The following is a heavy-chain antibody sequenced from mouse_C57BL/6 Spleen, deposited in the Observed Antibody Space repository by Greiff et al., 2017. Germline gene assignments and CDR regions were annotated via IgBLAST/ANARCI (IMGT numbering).Heavy chain of an antibody. Sequence: VQLQQSGPELVKPGASVKISCKASGYSFTGYYMNWVKQSPEKSLEWIGEINPSTGGTTYNQKFKAKATLTVDKSSSTAYMQLKSLTSEDSAVYYCASSGYAMDYWGQGTSVTVSS. CDR1: GYSFTGYY. V-gene: IGHV1-42*01. J-gene: IGHJ4*01. D-gene: IGHD3-2*02. CDR2: INPSTGGT. CDR3: ASSGYAMDY.